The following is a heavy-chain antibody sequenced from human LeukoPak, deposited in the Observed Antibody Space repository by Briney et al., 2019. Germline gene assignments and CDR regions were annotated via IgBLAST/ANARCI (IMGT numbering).Heavy chain of an antibody. Sequence: SETLSLTCTVSGGSISSYYWSWIRQPPGKGLEWIGYICYSGSTNYNPSLKSRVTISVDTSKNQFSLKLSSVTAADTAVYYCARLQGSWFDPWGQGTLVTVSS. CDR2: ICYSGST. V-gene: IGHV4-59*01. CDR3: ARLQGSWFDP. J-gene: IGHJ5*02. CDR1: GGSISSYY. D-gene: IGHD3-10*01.